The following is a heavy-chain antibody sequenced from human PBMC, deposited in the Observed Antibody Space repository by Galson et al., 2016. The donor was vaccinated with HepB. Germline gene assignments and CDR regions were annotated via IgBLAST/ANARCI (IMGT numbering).Heavy chain of an antibody. V-gene: IGHV3-30*18. CDR2: ISHDGIKK. CDR3: AKDLQVPAAIEGMDV. CDR1: GFTFSKYA. J-gene: IGHJ6*02. Sequence: LRLSCAASGFTFSKYALHWVRQAPGKGLEWLAVISHDGIKKYSKDSAKGRFTVTRDNSKNTLFLLMNSLRPEDTAVYYCAKDLQVPAAIEGMDVWGQGTAVTVSS. D-gene: IGHD2-2*02.